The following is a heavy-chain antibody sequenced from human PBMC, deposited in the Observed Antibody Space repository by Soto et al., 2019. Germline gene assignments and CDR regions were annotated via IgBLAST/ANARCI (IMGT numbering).Heavy chain of an antibody. J-gene: IGHJ4*02. CDR1: GGSFSGYY. CDR3: AREGYCSSTSCAIDY. CDR2: INHSGST. V-gene: IGHV4-34*01. Sequence: SETLSLTCAVYGGSFSGYYWSWIRQPPGKGLEWIGEINHSGSTYYNPSLKSRVTISVDTSKNQFSLKLSSVTAADTALYYCAREGYCSSTSCAIDYWGQGTLVTVSS. D-gene: IGHD2-2*01.